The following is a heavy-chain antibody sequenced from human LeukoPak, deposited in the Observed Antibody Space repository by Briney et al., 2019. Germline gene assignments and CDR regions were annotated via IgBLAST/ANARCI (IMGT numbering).Heavy chain of an antibody. CDR3: ARLASSGSGAFDI. Sequence: PSETLSLTCTVSGGSISSSTYYWGWIRQPPGKGLEWIGIIYYSGSTYYNPSLKSRVAISVDTSKNQFSLKLSSATAADTAVYYCARLASSGSGAFDIWGQGTMVTVSS. J-gene: IGHJ3*02. V-gene: IGHV4-39*01. D-gene: IGHD6-19*01. CDR2: IYYSGST. CDR1: GGSISSSTYY.